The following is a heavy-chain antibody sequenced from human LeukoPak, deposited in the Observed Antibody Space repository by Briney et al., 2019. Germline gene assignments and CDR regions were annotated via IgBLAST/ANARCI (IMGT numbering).Heavy chain of an antibody. CDR1: GGSISSGGYS. Sequence: SETLSLTCAVSGGSISSGGYSWSWIRQPPGKGLEWIGYIYHSGSTYYNPSLKSRVTISVDRSKNQFSLKLSSVTAADTAVYYCARTTSSHSNWYFDLWGRGTLVTVSS. D-gene: IGHD6-6*01. J-gene: IGHJ2*01. CDR3: ARTTSSHSNWYFDL. CDR2: IYHSGST. V-gene: IGHV4-30-2*01.